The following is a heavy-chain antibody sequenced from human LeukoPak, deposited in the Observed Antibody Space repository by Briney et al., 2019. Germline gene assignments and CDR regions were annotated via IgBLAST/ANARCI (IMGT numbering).Heavy chain of an antibody. D-gene: IGHD6-19*01. J-gene: IGHJ4*02. CDR3: ARGHSSGWYWGNDY. V-gene: IGHV1-69*05. CDR2: IIPIFGTA. CDR1: GGTFSSYA. Sequence: GASVKVSCKASGGTFSSYAISWVRQAPGQGLEWMGGIIPIFGTANYAQKFQGRVTMTTDTSTSTAYTELRSLRSDDTAVYYCARGHSSGWYWGNDYWGQGTLVTVSS.